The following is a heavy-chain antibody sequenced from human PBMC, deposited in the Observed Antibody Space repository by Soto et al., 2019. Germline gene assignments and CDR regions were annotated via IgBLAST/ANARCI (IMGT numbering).Heavy chain of an antibody. D-gene: IGHD3-10*01. CDR2: ISSSSSTI. Sequence: GGSLRLSCAASGFSFRNYSMNWVRQAPGKGLEWVSHISSSSSTIKYADSVKGRFTISRDNAKKSLYLQMNSLRAEDTAVYYCVRDLTPAFGSNWFDPWGQGTLVTVSS. CDR1: GFSFRNYS. J-gene: IGHJ5*02. V-gene: IGHV3-48*01. CDR3: VRDLTPAFGSNWFDP.